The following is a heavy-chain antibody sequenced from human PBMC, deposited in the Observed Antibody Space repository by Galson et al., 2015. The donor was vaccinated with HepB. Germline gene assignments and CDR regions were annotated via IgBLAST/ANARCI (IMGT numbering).Heavy chain of an antibody. D-gene: IGHD3-9*01. Sequence: SLRLSCAASGFTVSSHYMSWVRQAPGKGLEWVSVIYSDGTTYYADSVKGRFTISRDNSKNTLYLQMNSLRAEDTAVYYCAKDGDILTGYYYGMDVWGQGTTVTVSS. J-gene: IGHJ6*02. V-gene: IGHV3-53*01. CDR2: IYSDGTT. CDR1: GFTVSSHY. CDR3: AKDGDILTGYYYGMDV.